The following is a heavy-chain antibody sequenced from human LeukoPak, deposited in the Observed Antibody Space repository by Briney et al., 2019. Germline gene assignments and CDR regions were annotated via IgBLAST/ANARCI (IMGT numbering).Heavy chain of an antibody. CDR1: GYTFTSYD. CDR2: MNPNSGNT. D-gene: IGHD6-13*01. J-gene: IGHJ4*02. V-gene: IGHV1-8*01. Sequence: ASVKVSCKASGYTFTSYDINWVRQAPGQGLEWMGWMNPNSGNTGYAQKFQGRVTMTRNTSISTAYMELSTLRSEDTAVYYCAGFDSSSWYEPHNDYWGQGTLVTVSS. CDR3: AGFDSSSWYEPHNDY.